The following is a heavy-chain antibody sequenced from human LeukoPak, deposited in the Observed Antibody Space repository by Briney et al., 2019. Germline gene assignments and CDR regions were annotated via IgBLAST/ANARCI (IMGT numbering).Heavy chain of an antibody. J-gene: IGHJ3*02. CDR2: INHSGST. CDR1: GGSFSGYY. Sequence: SETLSLTCAVYGGSFSGYYWSWIRQPPGKGLEGIGEINHSGSTNYNPSLKSRVTISVDTSKNQSSLRLSSVTAADTAVYYCARGSRRITMIVLVITTRGNAFDIWGQGTMVTVSS. CDR3: ARGSRRITMIVLVITTRGNAFDI. D-gene: IGHD3-22*01. V-gene: IGHV4-34*01.